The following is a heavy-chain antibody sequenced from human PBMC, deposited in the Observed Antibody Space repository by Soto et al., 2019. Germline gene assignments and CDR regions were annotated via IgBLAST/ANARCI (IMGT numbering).Heavy chain of an antibody. CDR3: ARGRRGAYYYYMDV. D-gene: IGHD1-26*01. Sequence: ASVKVSCKASGYTFTSYDINWVRQATGQGLEWMGWMNPNSGNTGYAQKFQGRVTMTRNTSISTAYMELSSLRSEDTAVYYCARGRRGAYYYYMDVWGEGTTVTVSS. CDR2: MNPNSGNT. CDR1: GYTFTSYD. J-gene: IGHJ6*03. V-gene: IGHV1-8*01.